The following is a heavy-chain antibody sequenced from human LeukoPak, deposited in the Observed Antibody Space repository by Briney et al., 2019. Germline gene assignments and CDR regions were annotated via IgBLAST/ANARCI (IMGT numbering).Heavy chain of an antibody. D-gene: IGHD4-23*01. CDR2: INHSGST. Sequence: SETLSLTCAVYGGSFSGYYWSWIRQPPGKGLEWIGEINHSGSTNYNPSLKSRVTISVDTSKNQFSLKLSSVTAADTAVYYCARSEPYGGTQVCCFDYWGQGTLVTVSS. CDR3: ARSEPYGGTQVCCFDY. V-gene: IGHV4-34*01. J-gene: IGHJ4*02. CDR1: GGSFSGYY.